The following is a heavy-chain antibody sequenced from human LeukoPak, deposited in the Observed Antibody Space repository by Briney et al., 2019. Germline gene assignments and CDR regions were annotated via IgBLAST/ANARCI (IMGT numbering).Heavy chain of an antibody. CDR2: IYYRGSS. V-gene: IGHV4-39*01. CDR1: GDSISNRNYC. Sequence: PSETLSLTCTVSGDSISNRNYCWGWIRQPPGKGLAWIGSIYYRGSSYYNPSLRSRVTVYVDTSKNQFSLKLSFVTAADTAVYYCARLGLVGPYSSSAYYFDYWGQGALVTVSS. CDR3: ARLGLVGPYSSSAYYFDY. J-gene: IGHJ4*02. D-gene: IGHD6-6*01.